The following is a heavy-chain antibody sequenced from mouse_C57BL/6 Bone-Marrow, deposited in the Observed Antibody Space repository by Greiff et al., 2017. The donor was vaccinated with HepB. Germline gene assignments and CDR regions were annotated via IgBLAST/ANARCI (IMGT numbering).Heavy chain of an antibody. CDR1: GFTFSSYG. CDR3: ARHKGSYFDY. D-gene: IGHD3-3*01. Sequence: EVNLVESGGDLVKPGGSLKLSCAASGFTFSSYGMSWVRQTPDKRLEWVATISSGGSYTYYPDSVKGRFTISRDNAKNTLYLQMSRLKSEDTAMYYCARHKGSYFDYWGQGTTLTVSS. J-gene: IGHJ2*01. CDR2: ISSGGSYT. V-gene: IGHV5-6*01.